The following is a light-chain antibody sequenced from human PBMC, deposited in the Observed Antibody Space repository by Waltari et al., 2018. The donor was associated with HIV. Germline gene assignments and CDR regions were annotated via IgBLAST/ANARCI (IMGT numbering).Light chain of an antibody. CDR1: DIGTRD. J-gene: IGLJ3*02. Sequence: SYDLTQPLSVSVALGQTARIPCGGRDIGTRDVHWYQQKPGQAPSLLIFNDKNRPSGIPERFSGSKSRNTATLTISEAQGGDEAAYFCQVWDHTSDVFGGGTNLTVL. CDR3: QVWDHTSDV. CDR2: NDK. V-gene: IGLV3-9*01.